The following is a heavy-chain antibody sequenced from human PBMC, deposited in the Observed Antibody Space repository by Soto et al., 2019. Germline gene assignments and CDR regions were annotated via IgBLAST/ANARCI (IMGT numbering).Heavy chain of an antibody. CDR3: ARALGDTIFGENAGDI. J-gene: IGHJ3*02. V-gene: IGHV1-18*04. CDR2: ISAYNGNT. Sequence: GASVKFSCKSSGYTFTSYGISWVRQAPGQGLEWMGWISAYNGNTNYAQKLQGRVTMTTDTSTSTAYMELRSLRSDDTAVYYCARALGDTIFGENAGDIWGQGTMVTV. D-gene: IGHD3-3*01. CDR1: GYTFTSYG.